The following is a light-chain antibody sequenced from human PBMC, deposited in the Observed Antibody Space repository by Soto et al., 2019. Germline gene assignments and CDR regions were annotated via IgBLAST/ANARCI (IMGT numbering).Light chain of an antibody. V-gene: IGKV3-11*01. J-gene: IGKJ4*01. Sequence: EIVLTQSPATLSLSPGESATLSCKASQSVRTFLAWYQHKPGQTPRLLIYDASKRATGIPARFSGSGSGTDFTLTISSLEPEDFAVYYCQQRSNWPPALSFGGGTKVEI. CDR3: QQRSNWPPALS. CDR2: DAS. CDR1: QSVRTF.